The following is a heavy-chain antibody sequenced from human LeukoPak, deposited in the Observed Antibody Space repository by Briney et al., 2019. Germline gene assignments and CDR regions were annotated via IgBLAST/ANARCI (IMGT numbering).Heavy chain of an antibody. CDR1: GFTFSSYG. V-gene: IGHV3-23*01. Sequence: GGSLRLSCAASGFTFSSYGMSWVRQAPGKGLEWVSAISGSGGTTYYADSVKGRFTISRDNSKNTLYLQMNSLRAEDTAIYYCAKNGDRGAYCTGGTCYPYFYYYMDVWGKGTTV. CDR2: ISGSGGTT. CDR3: AKNGDRGAYCTGGTCYPYFYYYMDV. J-gene: IGHJ6*03. D-gene: IGHD2-15*01.